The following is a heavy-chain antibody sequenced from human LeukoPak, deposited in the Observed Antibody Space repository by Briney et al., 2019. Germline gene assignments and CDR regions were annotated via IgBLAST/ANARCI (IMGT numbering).Heavy chain of an antibody. CDR3: AKALRGYPSYYFDY. V-gene: IGHV3-21*04. J-gene: IGHJ4*02. CDR1: GFTFSRSS. Sequence: GGSLRLSCAASGFTFSRSSMNWVRQAPGKGLEWVSSISSGSSYIYYADSVKGRFTISRDNSKNTLYLQMNSLRAEDTAVYYCAKALRGYPSYYFDYWGQGTLVTVSS. CDR2: ISSGSSYI. D-gene: IGHD6-25*01.